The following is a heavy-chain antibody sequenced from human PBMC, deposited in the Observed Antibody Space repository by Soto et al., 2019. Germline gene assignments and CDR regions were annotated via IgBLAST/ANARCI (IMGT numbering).Heavy chain of an antibody. CDR3: TRGSTPFYGMDV. CDR2: IRSKAYGGTT. Sequence: GGSLRLSCAASGFTFSNAWMSWVRQAPGKGLEWVGFIRSKAYGGTTEYAASVKGRFTISRDDSKSIAYLQMNSLKTEDTAVYYCTRGSTPFYGMDVWGQGTTVTVSS. V-gene: IGHV3-49*04. CDR1: GFTFSNAW. D-gene: IGHD4-4*01. J-gene: IGHJ6*02.